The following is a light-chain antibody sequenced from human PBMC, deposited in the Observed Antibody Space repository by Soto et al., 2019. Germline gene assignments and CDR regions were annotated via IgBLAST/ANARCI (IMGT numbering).Light chain of an antibody. J-gene: IGKJ4*01. CDR2: GAS. V-gene: IGKV3-20*01. CDR3: QQYGSSPVT. Sequence: EIVLTQSPGTLSLCPGERATLSCRASQSVSSSYLAWYQQKPGQAPRLLIYGASSRATGIPDRFSGSGSGTDFTLTISRLEPEDFAVYSCQQYGSSPVTFGGGTKVEIK. CDR1: QSVSSSY.